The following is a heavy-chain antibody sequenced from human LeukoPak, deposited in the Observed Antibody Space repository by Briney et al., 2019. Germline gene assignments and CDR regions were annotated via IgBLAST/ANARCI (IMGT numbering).Heavy chain of an antibody. CDR3: ARPYYYDSRIDP. Sequence: PSETLSLTCTVSGGSISSGDYYWSWIRQPPGKGLEWIAYMYYNGSTYYNPSLKSRVTMSADTSKNQFSLKLSSVTAADTAVYYCARPYYYDSRIDPWGQGTLVTVSS. V-gene: IGHV4-30-4*01. J-gene: IGHJ5*02. CDR1: GGSISSGDYY. CDR2: MYYNGST. D-gene: IGHD3-22*01.